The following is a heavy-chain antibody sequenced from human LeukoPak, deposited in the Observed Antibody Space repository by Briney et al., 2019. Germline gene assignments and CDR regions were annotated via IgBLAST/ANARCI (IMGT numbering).Heavy chain of an antibody. D-gene: IGHD3-22*01. CDR2: IRWNSGSI. V-gene: IGHV3-9*01. CDR3: AKDMTNYYDSSGYFDY. J-gene: IGHJ4*02. CDR1: GFTFDDYA. Sequence: GGSLRLSCAASGFTFDDYAMHWVRQAPGKGLEWVSGIRWNSGSIGYADSVKGRFTISRDNAKNSLYLQMNSLRAEDTALYYCAKDMTNYYDSSGYFDYWGQGTLVTVSS.